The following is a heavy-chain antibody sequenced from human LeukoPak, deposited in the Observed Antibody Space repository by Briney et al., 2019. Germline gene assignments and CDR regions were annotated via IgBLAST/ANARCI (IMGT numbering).Heavy chain of an antibody. J-gene: IGHJ4*02. CDR1: GYTFTSYG. CDR2: IIAYNGNT. CDR3: ARTDRQGMGIDPARIVVVPAAPSSY. Sequence: ASVKVSCKASGYTFTSYGISWVRQAPGQGLEWMGWIIAYNGNTNYAQKLQGRVTITTDASTSTAYMELRSLRSDDTAVYYCARTDRQGMGIDPARIVVVPAAPSSYWGQGTLVTVSS. V-gene: IGHV1-18*01. D-gene: IGHD2-2*01.